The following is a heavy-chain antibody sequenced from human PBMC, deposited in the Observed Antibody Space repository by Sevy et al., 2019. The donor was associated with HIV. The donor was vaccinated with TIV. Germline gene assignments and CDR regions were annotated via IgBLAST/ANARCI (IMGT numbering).Heavy chain of an antibody. Sequence: GGSLRLSCAASGSTVSNNYMSWVRQAPGKGLQWVSVIYSGDSTYYADSVKGRFTISRENSKKTLYVQMNSLRAVDTAVYYWARLSVYYYDSSGYYTTGNAFDIWGQGTMVTVSS. CDR3: ARLSVYYYDSSGYYTTGNAFDI. V-gene: IGHV3-53*01. CDR2: IYSGDST. CDR1: GSTVSNNY. D-gene: IGHD3-22*01. J-gene: IGHJ3*02.